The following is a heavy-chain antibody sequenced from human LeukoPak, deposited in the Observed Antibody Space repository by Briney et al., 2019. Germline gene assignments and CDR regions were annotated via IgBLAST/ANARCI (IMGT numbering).Heavy chain of an antibody. Sequence: GGSLRLSCAASGFTFSSYGMHWVRQAPGKGLEWVAVISYDGSNKYYADYVKGRFTISRDNSKNTLYLQMNSLRAEDTAVYYCAKDNRWDSSSWYYQYYFDYWGQGTLVTVSS. CDR1: GFTFSSYG. CDR2: ISYDGSNK. V-gene: IGHV3-30*18. CDR3: AKDNRWDSSSWYYQYYFDY. D-gene: IGHD6-13*01. J-gene: IGHJ4*02.